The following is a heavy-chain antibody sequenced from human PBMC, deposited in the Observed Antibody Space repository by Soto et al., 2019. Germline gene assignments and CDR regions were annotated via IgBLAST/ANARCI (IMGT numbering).Heavy chain of an antibody. V-gene: IGHV3-23*01. CDR2: ISGSGGST. D-gene: IGHD3-3*01. CDR3: AKDRYDFCSGYSPSPTQIDS. Sequence: GGSLRLSCAASGFTFSSYAMSWVRQAPGKGLEWVSAISGSGGSTYYADSVKGRFTISRDNSKNTLYLQMNSLRAEDTAVYYCAKDRYDFCSGYSPSPTQIDSWRQGTLVTVSS. J-gene: IGHJ4*02. CDR1: GFTFSSYA.